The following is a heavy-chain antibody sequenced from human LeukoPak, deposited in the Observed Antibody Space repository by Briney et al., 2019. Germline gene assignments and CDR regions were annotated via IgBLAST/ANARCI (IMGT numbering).Heavy chain of an antibody. V-gene: IGHV3-48*03. D-gene: IGHD2-2*01. CDR1: GFTFSSYE. CDR2: I. J-gene: IGHJ4*02. CDR3: AREEGIVPAAKEVSYFDY. Sequence: PGGSLRLSCAASGFTFSSYEMNWVRQAPGKGLEWVSYIDSVKGRFTISRDNAKNSLYLQMNSLRAEDTAVYYCAREEGIVPAAKEVSYFDYWGQGTLVTVSS.